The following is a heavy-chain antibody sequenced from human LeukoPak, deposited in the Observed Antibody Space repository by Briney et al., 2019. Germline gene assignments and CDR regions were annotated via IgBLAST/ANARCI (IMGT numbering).Heavy chain of an antibody. CDR1: GYTFTGYY. V-gene: IGHV1-2*04. J-gene: IGHJ6*02. CDR2: INPNSGGT. D-gene: IGHD3-3*02. Sequence: ASVKVSCKASGYTFTGYYMHWVRQAPGQGLEWMGWINPNSGGTNYAQKFQGWVTMTRDTSISTAYMELSRLRSDDTAVYYCARHFPGYYYGMDVWGQGTTVTVSS. CDR3: ARHFPGYYYGMDV.